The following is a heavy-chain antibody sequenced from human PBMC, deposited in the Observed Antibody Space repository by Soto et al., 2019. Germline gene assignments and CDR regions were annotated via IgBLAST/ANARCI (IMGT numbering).Heavy chain of an antibody. V-gene: IGHV1-2*04. Sequence: ASVKVSCKASGYPFTGYYMHWVRQAPGQGLEWMGWINPNSGGTNYAQKFQGWVTMTRDTSISTGYMELSRLRSDDTAVYYCARASDIVVVVAATGYAFDIWGQGTMVTVSS. CDR3: ARASDIVVVVAATGYAFDI. CDR1: GYPFTGYY. D-gene: IGHD2-15*01. CDR2: INPNSGGT. J-gene: IGHJ3*02.